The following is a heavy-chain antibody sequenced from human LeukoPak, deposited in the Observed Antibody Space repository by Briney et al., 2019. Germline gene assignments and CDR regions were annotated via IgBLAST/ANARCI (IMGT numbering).Heavy chain of an antibody. Sequence: PSETLSLTCSVSGGSISGYSWSWIRQPAGKGLEWIGHIFASGSTNYNPSLRSRLTMSVDTSKNQFSLKLTSVTAADTAVYYCARGSREMATIFDYWGQGTLVTVSS. J-gene: IGHJ4*02. CDR2: IFASGST. D-gene: IGHD5-24*01. V-gene: IGHV4-4*07. CDR3: ARGSREMATIFDY. CDR1: GGSISGYS.